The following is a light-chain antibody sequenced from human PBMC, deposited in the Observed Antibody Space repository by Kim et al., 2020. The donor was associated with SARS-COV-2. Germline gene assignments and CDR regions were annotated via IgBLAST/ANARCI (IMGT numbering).Light chain of an antibody. CDR3: AAWDDSLSAHNYV. CDR2: RNN. V-gene: IGLV1-47*01. J-gene: IGLJ1*01. Sequence: ELTQPPSASGTPGQRVTISCSGSSSNIGSNYVYWYQQLPGTAPKLLIYRNNQRPSGVPDRFSGSKSGTSASLAISGLRSEDEADYYCAAWDDSLSAHNYVFGTGTQLTVL. CDR1: SSNIGSNY.